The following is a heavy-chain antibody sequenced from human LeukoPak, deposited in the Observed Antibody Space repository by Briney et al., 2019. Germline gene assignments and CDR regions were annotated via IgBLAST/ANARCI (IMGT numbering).Heavy chain of an antibody. CDR2: IIPIFGTA. J-gene: IGHJ4*02. D-gene: IGHD6-13*01. Sequence: PVKVSCKASGGTFSSYAISWVRQAPGQGLEWMGRIIPIFGTANYAQKFQGRVTITTEESTSTAYMELSSLRSEDTAVYYCASTTIAAADHFDYWGQGTLVTVSS. V-gene: IGHV1-69*05. CDR3: ASTTIAAADHFDY. CDR1: GGTFSSYA.